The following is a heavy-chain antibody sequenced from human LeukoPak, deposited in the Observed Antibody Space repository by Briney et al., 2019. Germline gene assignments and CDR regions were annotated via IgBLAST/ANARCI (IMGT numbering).Heavy chain of an antibody. CDR3: ARAPGAYYDSSGYYPTAFDI. V-gene: IGHV4-34*01. D-gene: IGHD3-22*01. Sequence: KPSETLSLTCAVYGGSFSGYYWSWIRQPPGKGLEWIGEINHSGSTNYNPSLKSRVTISVDRSKNQFSLKLSSVTAADTAVYYCARAPGAYYDSSGYYPTAFDIWGQGTMVTVSS. CDR2: INHSGST. CDR1: GGSFSGYY. J-gene: IGHJ3*02.